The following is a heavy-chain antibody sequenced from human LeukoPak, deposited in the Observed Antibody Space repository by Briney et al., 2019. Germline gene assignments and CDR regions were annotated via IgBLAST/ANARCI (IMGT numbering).Heavy chain of an antibody. D-gene: IGHD2-2*01. CDR1: GFTFSSYW. Sequence: GGSLRLSCAASGFTFSSYWMSRVRQAPEKGLEWVANINQGGSEKYYVDSVRGRFTISRDNAKNSLYLQMNSLRADDTAVYYCARDVTALDSWGQGTLVTVSS. J-gene: IGHJ4*02. V-gene: IGHV3-7*01. CDR3: ARDVTALDS. CDR2: INQGGSEK.